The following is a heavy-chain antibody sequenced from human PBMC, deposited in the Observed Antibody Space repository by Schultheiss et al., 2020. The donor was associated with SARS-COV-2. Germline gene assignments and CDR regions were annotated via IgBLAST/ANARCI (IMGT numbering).Heavy chain of an antibody. V-gene: IGHV4-34*01. D-gene: IGHD3-10*01. Sequence: SETLSLTCAVYGGSFSGYYWSWIRQPPGKGLEWIGEINHSGSTYYNPSLKSRVTISVDTSKNQFSLKLSSVTAADTAVYYCARGLDYYYGSGSNNWFDPWGQGTLVTVSS. CDR2: INHSGST. J-gene: IGHJ5*02. CDR1: GGSFSGYY. CDR3: ARGLDYYYGSGSNNWFDP.